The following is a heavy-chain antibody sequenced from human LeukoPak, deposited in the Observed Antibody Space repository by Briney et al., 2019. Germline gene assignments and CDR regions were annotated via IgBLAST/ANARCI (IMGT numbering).Heavy chain of an antibody. D-gene: IGHD6-19*01. CDR1: GFTFDDYA. Sequence: PGGSLRLSCAASGFTFDDYAMHWVRHAPGKGLGWGSGISWNSGSIGYADSVKGRFTISRDNAKNSLYLQMNSLRAEDTALYYCAKGGYSSGWTGWFDPWGQGTLVTVSS. CDR2: ISWNSGSI. V-gene: IGHV3-9*01. J-gene: IGHJ5*02. CDR3: AKGGYSSGWTGWFDP.